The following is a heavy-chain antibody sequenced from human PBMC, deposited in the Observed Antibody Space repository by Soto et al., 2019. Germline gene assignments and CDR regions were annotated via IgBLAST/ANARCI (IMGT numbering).Heavy chain of an antibody. CDR2: TKEDGSEE. V-gene: IGHV3-7*01. D-gene: IGHD2-2*01. J-gene: IGHJ4*02. CDR1: GFTFSTYW. Sequence: EVQLVQSGGDLVQPGGSLRLSCVASGFTFSTYWMTWVRQAPGMGLEWVAGTKEDGSEEVYVDSVKGRFSISRDNAKTSLYLQLNSLRAEDTAVYYCATAISSPFSNFDYWGQGSLVTVSS. CDR3: ATAISSPFSNFDY.